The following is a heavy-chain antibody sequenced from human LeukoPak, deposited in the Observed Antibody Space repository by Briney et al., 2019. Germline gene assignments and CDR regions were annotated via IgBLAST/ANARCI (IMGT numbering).Heavy chain of an antibody. CDR1: GGSFSGYY. Sequence: PSETLSLTCAVYGGSFSGYYWSWIRQPAGKGLEWIGRIYTSGSTNYNPSLKSRVTMSVDTSKNQFSLKLSSVTAADTAVYYCARDTPHCSSTSCQKNYYYYMDVWGKGTTVTVSS. CDR3: ARDTPHCSSTSCQKNYYYYMDV. V-gene: IGHV4-4*07. D-gene: IGHD2-2*01. CDR2: IYTSGST. J-gene: IGHJ6*03.